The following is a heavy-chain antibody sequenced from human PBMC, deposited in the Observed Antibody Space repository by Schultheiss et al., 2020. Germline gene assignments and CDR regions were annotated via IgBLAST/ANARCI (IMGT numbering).Heavy chain of an antibody. V-gene: IGHV1-18*01. Sequence: ASVKVSCKASGYTFTSYGISWVRQAPGQGLEWMGWISAYNGNTNYAQKLQGRVTMTTDTSTSTAYMELRSLRSDDTAVYYCARGGEFTDYGDYVGVGFDYWGQGTLVTVSS. CDR2: ISAYNGNT. CDR1: GYTFTSYG. CDR3: ARGGEFTDYGDYVGVGFDY. J-gene: IGHJ4*02. D-gene: IGHD4-17*01.